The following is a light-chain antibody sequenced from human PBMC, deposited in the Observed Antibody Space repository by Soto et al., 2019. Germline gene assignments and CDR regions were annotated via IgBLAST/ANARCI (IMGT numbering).Light chain of an antibody. J-gene: IGLJ2*01. CDR1: SSDVGGYNY. CDR2: EVS. V-gene: IGLV2-8*01. CDR3: SSYAGSNANVV. Sequence: QSALTQPPSASGSPGQSVTISCPGTSSDVGGYNYVSWYQQHPGKAPKLMIYEVSKRPSGVPDRFSGSKSGNTASLTVSGLQAEDEAEYYCSSYAGSNANVVFGGGTKLTVL.